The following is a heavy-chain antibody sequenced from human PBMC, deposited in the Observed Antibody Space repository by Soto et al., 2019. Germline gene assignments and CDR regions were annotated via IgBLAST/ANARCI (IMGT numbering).Heavy chain of an antibody. CDR1: GFTFSDYW. CDR2: IKFDGSVK. Sequence: GGSLRLSCAASGFTFSDYWMSWVRQAPGKGPEGVSNIKFDGSVKQYVYSVRGRFTISRDNSRNSLFLQMDRLRDGDTAVYYCVKDGGYCSSRSCYSPPHHYFHXWGQATPVTVSX. V-gene: IGHV3-7*03. J-gene: IGHJ1*01. CDR3: VKDGGYCSSRSCYSPPHHYFHX. D-gene: IGHD2-2*01.